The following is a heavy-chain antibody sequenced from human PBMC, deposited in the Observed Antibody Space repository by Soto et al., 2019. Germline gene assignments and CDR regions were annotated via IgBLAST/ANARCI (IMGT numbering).Heavy chain of an antibody. CDR2: VWATGTRT. D-gene: IGHD6-25*01. CDR1: GFTFSSYE. Sequence: GGSLRLSCAASGFTFSSYEMNWVRQAPGKRPEWVADVWATGTRTIYADSVKGRFTISRDNSNNTLYLHMTSLRAEDTAIYYCAKALHISAYEYWGQGTLVTVSS. CDR3: AKALHISAYEY. J-gene: IGHJ4*02. V-gene: IGHV3-23*01.